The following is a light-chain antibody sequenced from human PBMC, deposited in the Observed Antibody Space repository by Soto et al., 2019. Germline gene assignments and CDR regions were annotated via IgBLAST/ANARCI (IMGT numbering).Light chain of an antibody. CDR1: TEDIGAYDY. CDR3: SSYRSSDTLEV. V-gene: IGLV2-14*01. Sequence: QSVLTQPASVSASPGQSIFISCTGTTEDIGAYDYVFWYQQHPGKAPKLILYAVNNRPSGVSSRFSGSKSGNTASLTISGVQPDDEADYYCSSYRSSDTLEVFGTGTKVTVL. J-gene: IGLJ1*01. CDR2: AVN.